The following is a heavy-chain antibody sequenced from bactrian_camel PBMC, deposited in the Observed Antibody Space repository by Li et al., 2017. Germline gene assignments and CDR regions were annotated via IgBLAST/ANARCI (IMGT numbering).Heavy chain of an antibody. CDR2: IWPDSRST. CDR3: ATVSTWNYYSDYVVDDY. CDR1: GFTLSDYW. D-gene: IGHD4*01. Sequence: HVQLVESGGGLVQPGGSLRLSCLASGFTLSDYWMHWVRQGPGKGLEWVSGIWPDSRSTTYVGSVKGRFTIYRDNAKDTLYLEMNNLKIEDTAVYYCATVSTWNYYSDYVVDDYCGQGTQVTVS. J-gene: IGHJ4*01. V-gene: IGHV3S1*01.